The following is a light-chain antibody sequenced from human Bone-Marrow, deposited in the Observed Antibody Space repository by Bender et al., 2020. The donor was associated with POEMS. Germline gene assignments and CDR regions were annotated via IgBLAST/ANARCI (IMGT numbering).Light chain of an antibody. Sequence: QSALTQPASVSGSPGQSITISCTGTSSDVGLYNLVSWYQHHPGKAPKLMIYEGSKRPSGVSDRFSGSKSGNTASLTISGLQAEDEADYYCCSYADSNTLVFGGGTKMTVL. V-gene: IGLV2-23*01. CDR3: CSYADSNTLV. CDR1: SSDVGLYNL. CDR2: EGS. J-gene: IGLJ3*02.